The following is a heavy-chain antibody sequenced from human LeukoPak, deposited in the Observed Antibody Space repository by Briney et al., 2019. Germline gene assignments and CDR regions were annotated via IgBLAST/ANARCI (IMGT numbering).Heavy chain of an antibody. V-gene: IGHV4-30-2*01. CDR1: GGSISSGGYS. D-gene: IGHD5-12*01. CDR2: IYHSGST. J-gene: IGHJ5*02. Sequence: PSETLSLTCAVSGGSISSGGYSWSWIRQPPGKGLEWIGYIYHSGSTYYNPSLKSRVTISVDRSKNQFSLKLSSVTAADTAVYYCAREESGYGWFDPWGQGTLVTVSS. CDR3: AREESGYGWFDP.